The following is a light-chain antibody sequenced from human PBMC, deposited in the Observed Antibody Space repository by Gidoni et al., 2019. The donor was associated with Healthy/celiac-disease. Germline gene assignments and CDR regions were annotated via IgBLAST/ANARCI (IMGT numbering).Light chain of an antibody. J-gene: IGKJ5*01. CDR3: QQYGSSRST. CDR1: QSVSSSY. CDR2: GAS. Sequence: IVLTQSPGTLSMSPGERATLSCRASQSVSSSYLAWYQQKPGQAPRLLIYGASSRATGIPDRFSGSGSGTDFTLTISRLEPDDFAVYYCQQYGSSRSTFGQGTRLEIK. V-gene: IGKV3-20*01.